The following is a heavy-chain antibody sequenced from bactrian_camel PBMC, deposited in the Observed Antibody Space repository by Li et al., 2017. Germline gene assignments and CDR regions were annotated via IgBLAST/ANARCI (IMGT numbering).Heavy chain of an antibody. CDR3: AAKFSGACALTGDYNY. J-gene: IGHJ4*01. V-gene: IGHV3S6*01. CDR1: GYIDSRYC. D-gene: IGHD5*01. Sequence: VQLVESGGGSVQAGGSLRLSCAASGYIDSRYCVAWFRQAPGKEREGVGFQLVGGTTYLLDSVKGRFSISLDSDKNTMYLQMDSLKLEDTAMYYCAAKFSGACALTGDYNYWGQGTQVTVS. CDR2: FQLVGGTT.